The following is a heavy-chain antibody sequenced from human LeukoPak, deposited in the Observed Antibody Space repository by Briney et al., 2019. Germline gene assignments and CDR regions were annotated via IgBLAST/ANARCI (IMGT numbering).Heavy chain of an antibody. CDR3: ATDWRDQLWFWY. V-gene: IGHV1-24*01. D-gene: IGHD5-18*01. CDR1: GGTFSSYA. Sequence: ASVKVSCKASGGTFSSYAISWVRQAPGKGLEWMGGFDPEDGETIYAQKFQGRVTMTEDTSTDTAYMELSSLRSEDTAVYYCATDWRDQLWFWYWGQGTLVTVSS. CDR2: FDPEDGET. J-gene: IGHJ4*02.